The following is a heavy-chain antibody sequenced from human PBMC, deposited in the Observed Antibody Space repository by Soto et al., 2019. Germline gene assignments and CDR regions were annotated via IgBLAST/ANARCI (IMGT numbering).Heavy chain of an antibody. CDR2: IYYSGST. D-gene: IGHD2-21*02. J-gene: IGHJ5*02. CDR1: GGSISSGGYY. Sequence: QVQLQESGPGLVKPSQTLFLTCTVSGGSISSGGYYWSWIRQHPGKGLEWIGYIYYSGSTYYNPSLKSRVTLSVDTSKNQFSLKLSSVTAADTAVYYCARSRDCGGDCYSNWFDPWGQGTLVTVSS. CDR3: ARSRDCGGDCYSNWFDP. V-gene: IGHV4-31*03.